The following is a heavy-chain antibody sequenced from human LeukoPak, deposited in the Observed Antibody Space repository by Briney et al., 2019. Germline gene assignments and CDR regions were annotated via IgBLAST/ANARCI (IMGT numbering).Heavy chain of an antibody. CDR2: IYPGDSDT. D-gene: IGHD3-10*01. CDR1: GYSFTSYW. J-gene: IGHJ6*03. CDR3: ATIRPTYYYGSGSLYYYYYMDV. V-gene: IGHV5-51*01. Sequence: GESLKISCKGSGYSFTSYWIGWVRQMPGKGLEWMGIIYPGDSDTRYSPSFQGQVTISADKSISTAYLQWSSLKASDTAMYYCATIRPTYYYGSGSLYYYYYMDVWGKGTTVTVSS.